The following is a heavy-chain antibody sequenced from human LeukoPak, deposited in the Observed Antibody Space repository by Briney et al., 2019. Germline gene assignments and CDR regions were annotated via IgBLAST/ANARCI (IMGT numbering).Heavy chain of an antibody. CDR1: GYTFKGYY. Sequence: ASVKVSCKPSGYTFKGYYIDWIRQAPGQGLEWMGWINPNSGGTNYAQRFQGRVTLTKDTSISTAYMELSSLISDDTAVYFCARGITVSSVGAFDTWGQGTVVTVSS. V-gene: IGHV1-2*02. J-gene: IGHJ3*02. CDR3: ARGITVSSVGAFDT. D-gene: IGHD3-16*01. CDR2: INPNSGGT.